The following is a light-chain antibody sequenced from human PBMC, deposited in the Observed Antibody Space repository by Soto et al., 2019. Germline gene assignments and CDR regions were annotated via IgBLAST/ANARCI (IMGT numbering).Light chain of an antibody. Sequence: EIVLTQSPGTLSLSPGERATLSCRASQSVSSSYLAWYQQKPGQAPRLLIYGASTRATGIPDRFSGSGSGTDFTLTISRLEPEDFAVYYCQLYGSSRWTFAQGTKVEIK. CDR2: GAS. J-gene: IGKJ1*01. CDR3: QLYGSSRWT. CDR1: QSVSSSY. V-gene: IGKV3-20*01.